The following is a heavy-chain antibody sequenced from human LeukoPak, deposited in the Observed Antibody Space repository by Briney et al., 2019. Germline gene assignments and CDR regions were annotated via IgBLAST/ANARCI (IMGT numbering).Heavy chain of an antibody. CDR1: GGTFSSYA. J-gene: IGHJ6*03. CDR2: MNPNSGNT. CDR3: ARWGYSSGWYLYYYYYMDV. Sequence: ASVKVSCKASGGTFSSYAISWVRQAPGQGLQWMGWMNPNSGNTGYAQKFQGRVTMTRNTSISTAYMELSSLRSEDTAVYYCARWGYSSGWYLYYYYYMDVWGKGTTVTISS. D-gene: IGHD6-19*01. V-gene: IGHV1-8*02.